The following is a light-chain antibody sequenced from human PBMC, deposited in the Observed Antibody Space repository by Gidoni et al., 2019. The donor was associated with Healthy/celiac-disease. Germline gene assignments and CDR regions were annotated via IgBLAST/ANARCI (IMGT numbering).Light chain of an antibody. CDR1: QSVSSN. J-gene: IGKJ2*01. Sequence: PATLSVSPGERATPSCRASQSVSSNLAWYQQKPGQAPRLLIYGASTRATGIPARFSGSGSGTEFTLTISSLQSEDFAVYYCQQYNNWPPTFXXXTKLEIK. CDR2: GAS. CDR3: QQYNNWPPT. V-gene: IGKV3-15*01.